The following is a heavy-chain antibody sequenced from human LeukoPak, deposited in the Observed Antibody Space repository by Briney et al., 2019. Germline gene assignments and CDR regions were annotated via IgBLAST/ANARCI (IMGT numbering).Heavy chain of an antibody. CDR1: GGSISSYY. CDR2: IYYSGST. J-gene: IGHJ4*02. CDR3: AREGHGGSSYGY. D-gene: IGHD1-26*01. V-gene: IGHV4-59*01. Sequence: PSETLSLTCTVSGGSISSYYWSWLRQPPGKGLEWIGYIYYSGSTNYNPSLKSRVTISVDTSKNQFSLKLSSVTAADTAVYYCAREGHGGSSYGYWGQGTLVTVSS.